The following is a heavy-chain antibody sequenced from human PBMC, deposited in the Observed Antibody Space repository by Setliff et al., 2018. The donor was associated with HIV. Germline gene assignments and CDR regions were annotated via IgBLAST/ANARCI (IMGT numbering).Heavy chain of an antibody. V-gene: IGHV1-69*10. Sequence: SVKVSCKASGGDFRNYAISWVRQAPGQGLEWVGGILPLLNSPNFAQRFEGRVTVTMDTSTSTAYMELRSLKSDDTAVYYCARGKTWLRFLDYWGQGTLVTVSS. J-gene: IGHJ4*02. D-gene: IGHD5-12*01. CDR3: ARGKTWLRFLDY. CDR1: GGDFRNYA. CDR2: ILPLLNSP.